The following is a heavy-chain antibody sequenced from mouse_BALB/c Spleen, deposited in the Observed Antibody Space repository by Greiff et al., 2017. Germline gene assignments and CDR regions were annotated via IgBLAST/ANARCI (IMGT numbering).Heavy chain of an antibody. CDR3: ARESYYDYDGSYYYAMDY. V-gene: IGHV2-6-7*01. Sequence: VHLVESGPGLVAPSQSLSITCTVSGFSLTGYGVNWVRQPPGKGLEWLGMIWGDGSTDYNSALKSRLSISKDNSKSQVFLKMNSLQTDDTARYYCARESYYDYDGSYYYAMDYWGQGTSVTVSS. CDR2: IWGDGST. D-gene: IGHD2-4*01. J-gene: IGHJ4*01. CDR1: GFSLTGYG.